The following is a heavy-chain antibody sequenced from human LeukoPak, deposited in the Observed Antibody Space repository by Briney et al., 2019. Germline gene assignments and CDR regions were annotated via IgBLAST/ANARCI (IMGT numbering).Heavy chain of an antibody. J-gene: IGHJ5*02. CDR1: GYTFIGFY. D-gene: IGHD6-13*01. Sequence: ASVKVSRKTSGYTFIGFYIHWVRQAPGQGLEWMGWINPNGGGTHYAQKFLGRVAMTSDTSVTTAYMELSSLTSDDTAVYYCARDQRQQLILGWLDPWGQGTLVTVSS. V-gene: IGHV1-2*02. CDR3: ARDQRQQLILGWLDP. CDR2: INPNGGGT.